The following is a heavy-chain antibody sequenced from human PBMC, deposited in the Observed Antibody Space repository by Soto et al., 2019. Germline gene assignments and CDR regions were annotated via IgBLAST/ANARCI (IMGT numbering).Heavy chain of an antibody. J-gene: IGHJ4*02. CDR3: ASHRYGSGSYYTGSDY. CDR1: GGTFSSYA. Sequence: SVKVSCKASGGTFSSYAISWVRQAPGQGLEWMGGIIPIFGTANYAQKFQGRVTITADESTSTAYMELSSLRSEDTAVYYCASHRYGSGSYYTGSDYWGQGTLVTVSS. D-gene: IGHD3-10*01. CDR2: IIPIFGTA. V-gene: IGHV1-69*13.